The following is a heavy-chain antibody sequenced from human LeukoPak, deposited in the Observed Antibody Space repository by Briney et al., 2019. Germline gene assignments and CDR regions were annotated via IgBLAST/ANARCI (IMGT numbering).Heavy chain of an antibody. V-gene: IGHV3-30-3*01. CDR1: GFTFSSYA. CDR2: ISYDGSNK. Sequence: GRSLRLSCAASGFTFSSYAMHWVRQAPGKGLEWVAVISYDGSNKYYADSVKGRFTISRDNSKNTLYLQMNSLRAEDTAVYYCARVRSSWYFDYWGQGTLVTVSS. J-gene: IGHJ4*02. D-gene: IGHD6-13*01. CDR3: ARVRSSWYFDY.